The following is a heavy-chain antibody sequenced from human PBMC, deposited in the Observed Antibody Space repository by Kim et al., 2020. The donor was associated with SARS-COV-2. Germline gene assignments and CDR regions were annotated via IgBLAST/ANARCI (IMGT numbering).Heavy chain of an antibody. CDR3: ARGSNYYDSSGYYYGI. D-gene: IGHD3-22*01. J-gene: IGHJ3*02. V-gene: IGHV4-34*01. Sequence: SLKSRVTISVDTSKNQFSLKLSSVTAADTAVYYCARGSNYYDSSGYYYGIWGQGTMVTVSS.